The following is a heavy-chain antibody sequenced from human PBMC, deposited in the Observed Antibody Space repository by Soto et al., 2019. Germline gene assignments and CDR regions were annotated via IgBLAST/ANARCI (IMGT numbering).Heavy chain of an antibody. V-gene: IGHV3-23*01. CDR1: EFTFSNYA. CDR3: AKGGENNIWRQGDS. D-gene: IGHD2-21*02. J-gene: IGHJ4*02. Sequence: GGSLRLSCEASEFTFSNYAMTWVRQAPGKGLKWVSTISGSGGGRYYADSVKGRLTLSRDNSKNTLYLQINSLRVEDTAVYYCAKGGENNIWRQGDSWGQGTLVTVSS. CDR2: ISGSGGGR.